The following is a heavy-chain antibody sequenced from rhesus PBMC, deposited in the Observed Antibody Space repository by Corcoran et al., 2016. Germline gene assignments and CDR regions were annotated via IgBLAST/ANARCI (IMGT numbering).Heavy chain of an antibody. V-gene: IGHV5-20*01. Sequence: EVQLVQSGAEVKRPGESLKISCKTCGYSFTSYSISWVRQMPGKGLEWRGAIYPSDSDTNSNPSFQGQVTISADTSISTAYLQRSRLKASDTATYYCAKSSGTYYDAFDFWGQGLRVTVSS. CDR3: AKSSGTYYDAFDF. CDR1: GYSFTSYS. CDR2: IYPSDSDT. D-gene: IGHD2-15*01. J-gene: IGHJ3*01.